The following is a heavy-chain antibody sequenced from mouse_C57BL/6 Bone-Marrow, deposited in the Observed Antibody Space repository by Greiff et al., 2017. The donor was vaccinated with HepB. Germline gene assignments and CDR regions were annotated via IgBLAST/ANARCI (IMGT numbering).Heavy chain of an antibody. CDR1: GYTFTSYW. Sequence: QVQLQQPGAELVKPGASVKVSCKASGYTFTSYWMHWVKQRPGQGLEWIGRIHPSASDTNYNQKFKGKATLTVDKSSSTSSMPLSSLTSEDSAVYYCAIYDGYYFDYWGQGTTLTVSS. CDR3: AIYDGYYFDY. D-gene: IGHD2-3*01. V-gene: IGHV1-74*01. J-gene: IGHJ2*01. CDR2: IHPSASDT.